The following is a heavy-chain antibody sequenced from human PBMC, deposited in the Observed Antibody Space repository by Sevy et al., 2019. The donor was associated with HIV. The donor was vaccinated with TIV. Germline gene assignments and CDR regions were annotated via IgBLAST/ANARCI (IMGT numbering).Heavy chain of an antibody. J-gene: IGHJ4*01. CDR2: ISGLNNYI. CDR1: GFTFSSYS. Sequence: GGSLRLSCAASGFTFSSYSMNWVRQAPGKGLEWVSSISGLNNYIYYAHSVKGRFTISRDNAKNSLYLQMNSLRAEDTAVYYCAREGDSWLPFDYWGQEPWSPSPQ. D-gene: IGHD6-13*01. V-gene: IGHV3-21*01. CDR3: AREGDSWLPFDY.